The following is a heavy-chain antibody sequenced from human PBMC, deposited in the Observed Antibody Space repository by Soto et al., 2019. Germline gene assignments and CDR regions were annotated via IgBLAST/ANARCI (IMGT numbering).Heavy chain of an antibody. CDR2: ISYDGSNK. Sequence: QVQLVESGGGVVQPGRSLRLSCAASGFTFSSYAMHWVRQAPGKGLEWVAVISYDGSNKYYADSVKGRFTISRDNSKNTLYLQMNSLRAEDTAVYYCATAPPLYPPENYYYYGMDVWGQGTTVTVSS. V-gene: IGHV3-30-3*01. CDR3: ATAPPLYPPENYYYYGMDV. J-gene: IGHJ6*02. CDR1: GFTFSSYA.